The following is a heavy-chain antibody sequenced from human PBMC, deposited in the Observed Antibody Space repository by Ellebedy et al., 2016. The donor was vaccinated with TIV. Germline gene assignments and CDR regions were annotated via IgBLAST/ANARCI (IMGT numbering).Heavy chain of an antibody. CDR2: IYYSGST. Sequence: SETLSLXXTVSGGSISSYYWSWIRQPPGKGLEWIGYIYYSGSTNYNPSLKSRVTISVDTSKNQFSLKLSSVTAADTAVYYCARITIFGVVPPLSWFDPWGQGTLVTVSS. CDR3: ARITIFGVVPPLSWFDP. CDR1: GGSISSYY. J-gene: IGHJ5*02. V-gene: IGHV4-59*01. D-gene: IGHD3-3*01.